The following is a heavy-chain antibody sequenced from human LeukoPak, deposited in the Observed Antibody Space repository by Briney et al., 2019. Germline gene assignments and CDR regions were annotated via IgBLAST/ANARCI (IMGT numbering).Heavy chain of an antibody. CDR1: GGTFSSCA. CDR3: ARVGRACSSTSCYDSYYYGMDV. J-gene: IGHJ6*02. V-gene: IGHV1-69*13. CDR2: IIPIFGTA. Sequence: SVKVSCKASGGTFSSCAISWVRQAPGQGLEWMGGIIPIFGTANYAQKFQGRVTITADESTSTAYMELSSLRSEDTAVYYCARVGRACSSTSCYDSYYYGMDVWGQGTTVTVSS. D-gene: IGHD2-2*01.